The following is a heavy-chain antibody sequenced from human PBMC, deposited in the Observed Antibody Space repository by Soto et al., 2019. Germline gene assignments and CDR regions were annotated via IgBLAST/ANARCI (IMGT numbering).Heavy chain of an antibody. CDR1: GGRFSRHT. D-gene: IGHD4-17*01. CDR2: IIPIFGTT. Sequence: QVQLVQSGAEVKKPGSSVKVSCKASGGRFSRHTVSWVRQAPGQGLEWVGGIIPIFGTTNYGNILRGRVTITADASTGTAYMELSSPRSDVTAVYYCAVTTGTSITDPPGWGQGTLVTVSS. CDR3: AVTTGTSITDPPG. J-gene: IGHJ4*02. V-gene: IGHV1-69*01.